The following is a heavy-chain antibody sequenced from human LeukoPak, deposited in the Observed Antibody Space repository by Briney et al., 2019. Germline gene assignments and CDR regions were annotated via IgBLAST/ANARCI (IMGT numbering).Heavy chain of an antibody. J-gene: IGHJ4*02. CDR3: ARTTNYFDY. Sequence: GGSLTLSCATSGYTFSSYRMHWVRQAPGKGLVWVSRINGDGSTTNYADSVKGRFTISRDNAKNTLYLQMNSLRAEDTAVYYCARTTNYFDYWGQGTLVTVSS. D-gene: IGHD1-1*01. V-gene: IGHV3-74*01. CDR2: INGDGSTT. CDR1: GYTFSSYR.